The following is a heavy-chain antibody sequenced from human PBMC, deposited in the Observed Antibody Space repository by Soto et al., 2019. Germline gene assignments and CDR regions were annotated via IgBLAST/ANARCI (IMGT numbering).Heavy chain of an antibody. CDR1: GFTFSSYA. V-gene: IGHV3-30-3*01. D-gene: IGHD6-13*01. J-gene: IGHJ6*02. CDR3: ARERIAAAGTNYYYYGMDV. Sequence: LRLSCAASGFTFSSYAMHWVRQAPGKGLEWVAVISYDGSNKYYADSVKGRFTISRDNSKNTLYLQMNSLRAEDTAVYYCARERIAAAGTNYYYYGMDVWGQGTTVTVSS. CDR2: ISYDGSNK.